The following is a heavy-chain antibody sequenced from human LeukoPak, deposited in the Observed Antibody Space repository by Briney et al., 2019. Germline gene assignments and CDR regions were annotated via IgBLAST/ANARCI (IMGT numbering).Heavy chain of an antibody. V-gene: IGHV3-21*01. CDR2: ISSSSSYI. CDR1: GFTFSSYS. J-gene: IGHJ3*02. Sequence: PGGSLSLSCAASGFTFSSYSMNWVRQAPGKGLEWVSSISSSSSYIYYADSVKGRFTISRDNAKNSLYLQMNSLRAEDTAVYYCARDRLRWSRDAFDIWGQGTMVTVSS. CDR3: ARDRLRWSRDAFDI. D-gene: IGHD4-23*01.